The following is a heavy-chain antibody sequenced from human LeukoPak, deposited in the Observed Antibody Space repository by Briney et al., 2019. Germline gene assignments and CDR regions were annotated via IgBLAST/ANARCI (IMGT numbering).Heavy chain of an antibody. CDR2: ISDNDIDT. D-gene: IGHD3-10*01. Sequence: GGSLRLSCAASGFTFRDSAMNWVRQAPGKGLEWVSTISDNDIDTYYADPVKGRFTISRDNSKNTLYLQMNSLRAEDTAVYYCAKFGVILDYWGQGTQVTVSS. CDR3: AKFGVILDY. CDR1: GFTFRDSA. J-gene: IGHJ4*02. V-gene: IGHV3-23*01.